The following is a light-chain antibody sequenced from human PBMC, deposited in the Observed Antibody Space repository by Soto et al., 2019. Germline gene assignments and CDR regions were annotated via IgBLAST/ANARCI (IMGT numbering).Light chain of an antibody. Sequence: EIVLTQSPGTLSLSPGERATLSCRASQSVSSSYLAWYQQKPGKAPRLLIYGASSRATGIPDRFSGSGSGTDFTLTISRLEPEDFAVYYCQQYGRSPPYTFGQGTKLEIK. V-gene: IGKV3-20*01. CDR1: QSVSSSY. J-gene: IGKJ2*01. CDR3: QQYGRSPPYT. CDR2: GAS.